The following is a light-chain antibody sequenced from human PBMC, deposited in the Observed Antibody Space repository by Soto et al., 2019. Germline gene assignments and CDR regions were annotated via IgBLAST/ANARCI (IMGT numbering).Light chain of an antibody. J-gene: IGKJ4*01. CDR1: QSVADNY. CDR3: QQYGST. V-gene: IGKV3-20*01. Sequence: EIVLTQSPGTLSLSPGDRATLSCKASQSVADNYLAWYQQKPGQAPRLLIYGASSRATGIPDRFSGSGSGTDFTLTISRLEPEDFAVYYCQQYGSTFGGGTKVDIK. CDR2: GAS.